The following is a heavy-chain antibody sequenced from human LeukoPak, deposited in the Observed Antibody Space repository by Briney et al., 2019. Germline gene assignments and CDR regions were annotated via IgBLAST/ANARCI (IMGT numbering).Heavy chain of an antibody. CDR3: ARAGYSYAQDAFDI. CDR2: IIPIFGTA. Sequence: ASVKVSCKASGGTFSSYAISWVRQAPGQGLEWMGRIIPIFGTANYAQKFQGRVTITTDESTSTAYMELSRLRSEDTAVYYCARAGYSYAQDAFDIWGQGTMVTVYS. CDR1: GGTFSSYA. D-gene: IGHD5-18*01. J-gene: IGHJ3*02. V-gene: IGHV1-69*05.